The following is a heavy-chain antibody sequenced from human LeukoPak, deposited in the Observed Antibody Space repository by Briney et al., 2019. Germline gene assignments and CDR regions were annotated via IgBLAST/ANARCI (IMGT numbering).Heavy chain of an antibody. CDR3: AKVTGSGSYLADAFDI. Sequence: GGSLRLSCAASGLTFRNYGMNWVRQPTGKGLEWVSAISGSGGSTYHADSVRGRFTVSRDNSKNTLYLQMKSLRAEDTAVYYCAKVTGSGSYLADAFDIWGHGTVVTVSS. CDR1: GLTFRNYG. J-gene: IGHJ3*02. D-gene: IGHD3-10*01. CDR2: ISGSGGST. V-gene: IGHV3-23*01.